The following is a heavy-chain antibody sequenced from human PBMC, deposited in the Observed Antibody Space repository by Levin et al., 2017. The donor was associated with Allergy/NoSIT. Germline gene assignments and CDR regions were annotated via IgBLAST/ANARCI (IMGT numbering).Heavy chain of an antibody. J-gene: IGHJ2*01. CDR3: ATPWGTGRYFDL. CDR1: GITFSNHH. Sequence: GESLKISCAASGITFSNHHMHWVRQSPGKGPEWVSYISPSSSTIYYADSVKGRFTISRDNAKNSLFLQMNSLRAEDTAVYYCATPWGTGRYFDLWGRGTLVTVSS. CDR2: ISPSSSTI. D-gene: IGHD7-27*01. V-gene: IGHV3-48*01.